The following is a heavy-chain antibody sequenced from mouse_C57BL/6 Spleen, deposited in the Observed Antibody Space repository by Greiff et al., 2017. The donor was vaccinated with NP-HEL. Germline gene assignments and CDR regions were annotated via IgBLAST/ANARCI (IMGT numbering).Heavy chain of an antibody. V-gene: IGHV10-1*01. D-gene: IGHD4-1*01. CDR2: IRSKSNNYAT. Sequence: EVKLMESGGGLVQPKGSLKLSCAASGFSFTTYAMNWVRQAPGKGLEWVARIRSKSNNYATYYADSVKDRFPISRADSESMLYLQMNDWKTEDTAVYYGERLDWGYAMDYWGQGTSVTVSS. CDR1: GFSFTTYA. CDR3: ERLDWGYAMDY. J-gene: IGHJ4*01.